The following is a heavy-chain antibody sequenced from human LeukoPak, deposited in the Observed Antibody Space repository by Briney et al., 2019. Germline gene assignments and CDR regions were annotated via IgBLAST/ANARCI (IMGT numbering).Heavy chain of an antibody. CDR1: GYTFTSYY. CDR2: ISAYNGNT. D-gene: IGHD6-13*01. V-gene: IGHV1-18*04. CDR3: AGPSIAAAGTDDAFDI. Sequence: GASVKVSCKASGYTFTSYYMHWVRQAPGQGLEWMGWISAYNGNTNYAQKLQGRVTMTTDTSTSTAYMELRSLRSDDTAVYYCAGPSIAAAGTDDAFDIWGQGTMVTVSS. J-gene: IGHJ3*02.